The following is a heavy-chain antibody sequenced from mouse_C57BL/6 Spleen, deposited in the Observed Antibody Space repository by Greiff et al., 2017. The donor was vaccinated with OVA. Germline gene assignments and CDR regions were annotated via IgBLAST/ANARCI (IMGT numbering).Heavy chain of an antibody. Sequence: EVMLVESGGDLVKPGGSLKLSCAASGFTFSSYGMSWVRQTPDKRLEWVATISSGGSYTYYPDSVKGRFTISRDNAKNTLYLQMSSLKSEDTAMYYCARTVVDYYAMDYWGQGTSVTVSS. CDR1: GFTFSSYG. D-gene: IGHD1-1*01. CDR3: ARTVVDYYAMDY. J-gene: IGHJ4*01. CDR2: ISSGGSYT. V-gene: IGHV5-6*01.